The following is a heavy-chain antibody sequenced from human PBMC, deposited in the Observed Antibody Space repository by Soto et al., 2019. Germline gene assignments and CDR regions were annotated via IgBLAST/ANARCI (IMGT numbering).Heavy chain of an antibody. CDR1: GFTFSSYG. CDR2: ITDDGKNK. CDR3: AKEDKWPGYSTSWSADY. D-gene: IGHD6-13*01. V-gene: IGHV3-30*18. J-gene: IGHJ4*02. Sequence: PXXSLRLSFAASGFTFSSYGMXWVPQAPGKGLEWVAGITDDGKNKYYVDPVKGRFAISRDTSKNTLYLQMNSLGADDPAVFFCAKEDKWPGYSTSWSADYWGQGTVVTVSS.